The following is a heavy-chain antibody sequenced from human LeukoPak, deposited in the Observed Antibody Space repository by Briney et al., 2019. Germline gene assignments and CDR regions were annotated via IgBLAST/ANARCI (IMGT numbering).Heavy chain of an antibody. V-gene: IGHV1-69*13. CDR2: IIPIFGTA. J-gene: IGHJ5*02. CDR1: GGTFSSYA. D-gene: IGHD3-16*02. CDR3: ARRGEYDYVWGSYRFNWFDP. Sequence: SVKVSCKASGGTFSSYAISWVRQAPGQGLEWMGGIIPIFGTANYAQKFQGRVTITADESTSTAYMELSSLKSEDTAVYYCARRGEYDYVWGSYRFNWFDPWGQGTLVTVSS.